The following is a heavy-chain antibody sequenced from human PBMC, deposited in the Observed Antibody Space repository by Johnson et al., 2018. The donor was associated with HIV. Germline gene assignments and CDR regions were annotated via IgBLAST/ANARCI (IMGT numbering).Heavy chain of an antibody. D-gene: IGHD6-13*01. CDR3: AKWSSSWTDAFDI. Sequence: LESGGGVVPPGRSLRLSCAASGFPFSRYAMHWVRQAPGKGLEWVAVISYDGSNKYYADSVKGRFTISRDNSKNTLYLQMNSLRAEDTAVYYCAKWSSSWTDAFDIWGQGTMVTVSS. CDR2: ISYDGSNK. CDR1: GFPFSRYA. V-gene: IGHV3-30-3*02. J-gene: IGHJ3*02.